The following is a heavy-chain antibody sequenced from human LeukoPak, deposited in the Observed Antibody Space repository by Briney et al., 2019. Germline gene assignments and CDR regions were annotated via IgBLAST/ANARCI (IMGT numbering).Heavy chain of an antibody. CDR3: ARVGGYYPSHWYFDL. Sequence: ASVKVSCKASGYTFTGHYLHWVRQAPGQGLEWMGWINPKNAATNYAQKFQGRVTMTRDRSTGTVYMEVSTLRSDDTAVYYCARVGGYYPSHWYFDLWGRGTLVTVSS. CDR1: GYTFTGHY. D-gene: IGHD3-22*01. V-gene: IGHV1-2*02. CDR2: INPKNAAT. J-gene: IGHJ2*01.